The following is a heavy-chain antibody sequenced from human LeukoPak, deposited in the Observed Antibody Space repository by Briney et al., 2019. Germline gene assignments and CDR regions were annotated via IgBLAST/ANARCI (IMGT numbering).Heavy chain of an antibody. CDR2: FNPYSGAS. D-gene: IGHD4-17*01. V-gene: IGHV1-2*02. CDR1: GYTFTDYY. CDR3: AKNGDYGYAMDV. Sequence: ASVKVSCKASGYTFTDYYMHWVRQAPGQGLEWVGSFNPYSGASKYAQKLQGKVTMTGDTSISTTYLQLGRVIGDDTAVYYCAKNGDYGYAMDVWGQGTTVTVSS. J-gene: IGHJ6*02.